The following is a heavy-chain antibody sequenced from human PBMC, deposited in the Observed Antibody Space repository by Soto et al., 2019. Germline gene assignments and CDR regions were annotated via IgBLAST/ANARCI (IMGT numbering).Heavy chain of an antibody. Sequence: GGSLRLSCAASGFTVSSKYMNWVRQAPGKGLEWVAVIWYDGSNKYYTDSVKGRFTISRDNSKSTLYLQMNSLRAEDTAVYYCARDHHTAMVQDVWGQGTTVTVSS. CDR1: GFTVSSKY. V-gene: IGHV3-33*08. J-gene: IGHJ6*02. D-gene: IGHD5-18*01. CDR3: ARDHHTAMVQDV. CDR2: IWYDGSNK.